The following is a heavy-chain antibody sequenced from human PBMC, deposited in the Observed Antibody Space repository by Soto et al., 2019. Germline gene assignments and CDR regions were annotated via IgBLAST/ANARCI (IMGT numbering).Heavy chain of an antibody. CDR3: ARGEGYYGSGSYWFFDY. D-gene: IGHD3-10*01. J-gene: IGHJ4*02. Sequence: QVQLQESGPGLVKPSQTLSLTCTVSGGSISSGDYYWSWIRQPPGKGLEWIGYIYYSGSTYYNPSLKGRVTISVDTSKNQFAVELGSVTAADTAVYYCARGEGYYGSGSYWFFDYWGQGTLVTVFS. V-gene: IGHV4-30-4*01. CDR2: IYYSGST. CDR1: GGSISSGDYY.